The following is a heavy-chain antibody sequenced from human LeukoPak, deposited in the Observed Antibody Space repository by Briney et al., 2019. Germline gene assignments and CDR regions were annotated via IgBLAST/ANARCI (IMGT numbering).Heavy chain of an antibody. CDR1: GYTFTSYG. J-gene: IGHJ6*03. D-gene: IGHD3-10*01. Sequence: ASVKVSCKASGYTFTSYGISWVRQAPGQGLEWMGWISAYNGNTNYAQKLQGRVTMTTDTSTSTAHMELRSLRSDDTAVYYCARDGSGSYYPLYYYYYMDVWGKGTTVTISS. CDR2: ISAYNGNT. V-gene: IGHV1-18*01. CDR3: ARDGSGSYYPLYYYYYMDV.